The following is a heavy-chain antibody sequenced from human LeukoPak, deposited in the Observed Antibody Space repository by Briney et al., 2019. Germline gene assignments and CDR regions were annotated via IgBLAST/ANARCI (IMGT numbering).Heavy chain of an antibody. CDR3: ARAPTAYGSGSYYEWFDP. CDR1: GFTFSSYS. CDR2: ISSSSSYI. V-gene: IGHV3-21*01. J-gene: IGHJ5*02. Sequence: PGGSLRLSCAASGFTFSSYSMNWVRQAPGKGLEWVSSISSSSSYIYYADSVKGRFTISRGNAKNSLYLQMNSLRAEDTAVYYCARAPTAYGSGSYYEWFDPWGQGTLVTVSS. D-gene: IGHD3-10*01.